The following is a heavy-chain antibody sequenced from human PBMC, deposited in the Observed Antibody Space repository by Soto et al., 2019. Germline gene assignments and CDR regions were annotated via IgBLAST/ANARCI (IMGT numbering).Heavy chain of an antibody. Sequence: GASVKVSCKASGGTFSSYAISWVRQAPGQGLEWMGGIIPIFGTANYAQKFQGRVTITADESTSTAYMELSSLRSEDTAVYYCARVLVGATWGSYYYYGMAVWGQGTTVT. CDR2: IIPIFGTA. D-gene: IGHD1-26*01. J-gene: IGHJ6*02. CDR3: ARVLVGATWGSYYYYGMAV. CDR1: GGTFSSYA. V-gene: IGHV1-69*13.